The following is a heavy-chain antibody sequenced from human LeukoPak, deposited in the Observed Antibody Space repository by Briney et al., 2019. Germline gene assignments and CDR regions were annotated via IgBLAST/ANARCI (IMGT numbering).Heavy chain of an antibody. CDR1: GDSISSTSYY. CDR3: ARQGPATNHGFDY. V-gene: IGHV4-39*01. CDR2: FYYSGST. D-gene: IGHD2-8*01. Sequence: SETLSLTCTVSGDSISSTSYYWGWIRQPPGKGLEWIGSFYYSGSTYYNPSLKSRVTISVDTSKNQFSLKLSSVTAADTAVYYCARQGPATNHGFDYWGQGTLVTVSS. J-gene: IGHJ4*02.